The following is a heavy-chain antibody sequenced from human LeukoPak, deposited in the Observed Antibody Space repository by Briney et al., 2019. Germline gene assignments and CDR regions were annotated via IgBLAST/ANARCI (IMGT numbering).Heavy chain of an antibody. D-gene: IGHD6-6*01. Sequence: SETLSLTCTVSGGSISSSSDYWGWIRQPPGKGLEWIGSIYYSGNTYYNPSLKSQVTISLDTSKNQFSLKLSSVTAADTAVYYCARQSVRAIAIAARPGNYFDYWGQGTLVTVSS. CDR3: ARQSVRAIAIAARPGNYFDY. CDR1: GGSISSSSDY. CDR2: IYYSGNT. J-gene: IGHJ4*02. V-gene: IGHV4-39*01.